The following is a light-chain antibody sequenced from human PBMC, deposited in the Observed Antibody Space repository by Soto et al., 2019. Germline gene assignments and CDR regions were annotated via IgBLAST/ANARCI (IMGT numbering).Light chain of an antibody. CDR2: DAS. V-gene: IGKV1-33*01. Sequence: DIQMTQSPSSLSASVGDRVTITCQASQDISNYLNWYQQKPGKAPKLLIYDASNLETGVPSRLRGSGSGTDFTFTISSLQPEDIATYYRQQYDNLPITFGGGTKVEIK. J-gene: IGKJ4*01. CDR1: QDISNY. CDR3: QQYDNLPIT.